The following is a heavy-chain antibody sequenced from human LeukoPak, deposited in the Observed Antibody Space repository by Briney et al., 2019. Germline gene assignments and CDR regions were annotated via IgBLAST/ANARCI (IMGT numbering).Heavy chain of an antibody. V-gene: IGHV4-4*07. CDR3: ARGDSSGWWNFYY. CDR2: IYTTGST. CDR1: GGSINNYY. Sequence: SETLSLTRTVSGGSINNYYWSWIRQPAGKGLEWIGRIYTTGSTNYNPSLKSRVTMSVDTSKNQFSLKLSSVTAADTAVYFCARGDSSGWWNFYYSVHGALVTVSS. J-gene: IGHJ4*01. D-gene: IGHD6-19*01.